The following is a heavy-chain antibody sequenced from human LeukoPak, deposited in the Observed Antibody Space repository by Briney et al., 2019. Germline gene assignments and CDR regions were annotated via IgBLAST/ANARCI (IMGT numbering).Heavy chain of an antibody. CDR2: ISSSGSTI. V-gene: IGHV3-11*04. D-gene: IGHD3-3*01. Sequence: GGSLRLSCAVSGFTFSDYYMSWIRQAPGKGLEWVSYISSSGSTIYYADSVKGRFTISRGNAKNSLYLQMNGLRAEDTAVYYCASGWSGYYNYYYYMDVWGKGTTVTVSS. J-gene: IGHJ6*03. CDR3: ASGWSGYYNYYYYMDV. CDR1: GFTFSDYY.